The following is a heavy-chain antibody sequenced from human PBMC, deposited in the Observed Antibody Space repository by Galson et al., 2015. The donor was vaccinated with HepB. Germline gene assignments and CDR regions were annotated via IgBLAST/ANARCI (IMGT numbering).Heavy chain of an antibody. D-gene: IGHD6-13*01. Sequence: SVKVSCKVSGYTLTELSMHWVRQAPGKGLEWMGGFDPEDGETIYAQKFQGRVTMTEDTSTDTAYMELSSLRSEDTAVYYCATDGIAAAGKGGEYYGMDVWGQGTTVTVSS. V-gene: IGHV1-24*01. CDR2: FDPEDGET. J-gene: IGHJ6*02. CDR1: GYTLTELS. CDR3: ATDGIAAAGKGGEYYGMDV.